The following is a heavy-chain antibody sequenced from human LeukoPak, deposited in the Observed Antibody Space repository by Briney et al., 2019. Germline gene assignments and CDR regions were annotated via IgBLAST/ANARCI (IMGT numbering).Heavy chain of an antibody. D-gene: IGHD3-10*01. CDR3: ASAAYGSGSYQFDY. J-gene: IGHJ4*02. V-gene: IGHV4-59*08. CDR1: GGSISNYY. CDR2: IYHSGST. Sequence: SGPTLVNPSETLSLTCTVSGGSISNYYWSWIRQPPGKGLEWIGSIYHSGSTYYNPSLKSRVTISVDTSKNQFSLKLSSVTAADTAVYYCASAAYGSGSYQFDYWGQGTLVTVSS.